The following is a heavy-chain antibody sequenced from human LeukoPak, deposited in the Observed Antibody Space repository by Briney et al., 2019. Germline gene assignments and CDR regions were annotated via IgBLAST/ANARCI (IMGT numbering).Heavy chain of an antibody. CDR1: GFTFSSYA. CDR3: AKIPTKSGYFDY. CDR2: ISGSGGST. V-gene: IGHV3-23*01. J-gene: IGHJ4*02. D-gene: IGHD1-26*01. Sequence: GGSLRLSCAASGFTFSSYAMSWVRQAPGKGLEWVSAISGSGGSTYYADSVKGRVTISRDNSKNTLYLQMNSLRAEDTAVYYCAKIPTKSGYFDYWGQGTLVTVSS.